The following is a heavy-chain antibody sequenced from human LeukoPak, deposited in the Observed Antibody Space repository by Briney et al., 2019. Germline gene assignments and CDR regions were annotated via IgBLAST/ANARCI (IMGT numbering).Heavy chain of an antibody. D-gene: IGHD3-16*01. CDR2: IYYSGGT. CDR1: GGSITTYY. J-gene: IGHJ4*02. CDR3: ARDRSRLFDY. Sequence: SGTLSLTCTVSGGSITTYYWSWIRQPPGKGLEWIGYIYYSGGTNYNPSLKSRVTISIDTSKNQFSLKLNSVTAADMAVYYCARDRSRLFDYWGQGTLVTVSS. V-gene: IGHV4-59*01.